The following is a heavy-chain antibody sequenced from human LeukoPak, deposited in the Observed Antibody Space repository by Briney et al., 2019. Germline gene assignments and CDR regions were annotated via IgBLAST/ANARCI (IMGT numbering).Heavy chain of an antibody. CDR2: IYYSGST. CDR3: AGGRKFGSSWYRAFSY. D-gene: IGHD6-13*01. V-gene: IGHV4-59*12. J-gene: IGHJ4*02. Sequence: KPSETLSLTCTVSGVSISSYYWSWIRQPPGKGLEWIGYIYYSGSTNYNPSLKSRVTISVDTYKNQFSLKLSSVTAADTAAYYCAGGRKFGSSWYRAFSYWGQGTLVTVSS. CDR1: GVSISSYY.